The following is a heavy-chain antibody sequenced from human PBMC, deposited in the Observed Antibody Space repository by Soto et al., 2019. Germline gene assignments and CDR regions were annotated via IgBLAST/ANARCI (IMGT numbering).Heavy chain of an antibody. J-gene: IGHJ4*02. V-gene: IGHV3-21*01. CDR3: ARDGLGYCSSTSCPHSPPQVFFEY. D-gene: IGHD2-2*01. CDR2: ITSSSSYI. CDR1: GFTFSSYS. Sequence: GGSLRLSCAASGFTFSSYSMNWVLQAPGKXLEWVSSITSSSSYIYYADSVKGRFTISRDNAKNSLYLQMNSLRAEDTAVYCFARDGLGYCSSTSCPHSPPQVFFEYWGQGTLVTVSS.